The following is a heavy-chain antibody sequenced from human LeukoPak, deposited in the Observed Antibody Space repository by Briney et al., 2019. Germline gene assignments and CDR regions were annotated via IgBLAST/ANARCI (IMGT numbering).Heavy chain of an antibody. V-gene: IGHV3-7*01. J-gene: IGHJ4*02. Sequence: PGVSLRLSCATSGFTFSDYWMSWVRHSPGKGLEWVADIKQDGSDKKYVDSVKGRFTISRDNAKKSLYLQMDSLRAEDTAVYYCARSLWPADYWGQGTLVTVSS. CDR3: ARSLWPADY. CDR1: GFTFSDYW. D-gene: IGHD3-10*01. CDR2: IKQDGSDK.